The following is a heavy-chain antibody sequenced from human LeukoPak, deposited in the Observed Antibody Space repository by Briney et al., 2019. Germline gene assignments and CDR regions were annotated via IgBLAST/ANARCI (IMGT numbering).Heavy chain of an antibody. CDR1: GYTFTGYY. Sequence: ASVKVSCKASGYTFTGYYMHWVRQAPGQGLEWMGWINPNSGGTNYAQKFQGRVTMTRDTSISTAYMELSRLRSDDTAVYYCASLTFIAAAGNFDYWGQGTLVTVSS. J-gene: IGHJ4*02. CDR3: ASLTFIAAAGNFDY. V-gene: IGHV1-2*02. CDR2: INPNSGGT. D-gene: IGHD6-13*01.